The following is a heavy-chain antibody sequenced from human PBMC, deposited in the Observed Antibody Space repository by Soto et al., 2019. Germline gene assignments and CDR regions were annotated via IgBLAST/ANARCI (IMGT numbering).Heavy chain of an antibody. D-gene: IGHD1-7*01. CDR1: GASFTGNDW. CDR3: ASRDPGTSVDY. CDR2: IYRTGST. J-gene: IGHJ4*02. Sequence: PSETLSLTCAVSGASFTGNDWWTWVRQPPGRGLEWIGEIYRTGSTNYNPSLKSRVTISLDKSENQFSLKVTSLTAADTAVYYCASRDPGTSVDYWGQGTLVTVSS. V-gene: IGHV4-4*02.